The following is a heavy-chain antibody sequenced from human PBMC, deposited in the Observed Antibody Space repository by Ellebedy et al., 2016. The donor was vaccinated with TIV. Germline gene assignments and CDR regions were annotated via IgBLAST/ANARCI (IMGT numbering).Heavy chain of an antibody. CDR1: GFTLSNYG. CDR2: INENESKK. D-gene: IGHD1-1*01. V-gene: IGHV3-7*04. Sequence: PGGSLRLSCVASGFTLSNYGMSWVRQAPGKGMEWVANINENESKKYFADSVKGRFTISRDNALNSLSLQMNSMKVEDTDVYFCARGDDNSGDYWGQGTLVTVSS. CDR3: ARGDDNSGDY. J-gene: IGHJ4*02.